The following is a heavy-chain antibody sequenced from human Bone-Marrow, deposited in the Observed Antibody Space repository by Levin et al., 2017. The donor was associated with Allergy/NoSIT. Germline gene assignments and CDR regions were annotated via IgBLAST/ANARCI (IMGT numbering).Heavy chain of an antibody. J-gene: IGHJ3*02. CDR1: GYKFRDYY. Sequence: ASVKVSCKASGYKFRDYYMHWVRQAPGQGLEWMGRINPNSGGTNSAQTFQGRVTMTRDTSISTAYMELTRLRSDDTAVYYCARDASLYSYGSSDAFDIWGQGTMVTVSS. V-gene: IGHV1-2*06. CDR3: ARDASLYSYGSSDAFDI. D-gene: IGHD5-18*01. CDR2: INPNSGGT.